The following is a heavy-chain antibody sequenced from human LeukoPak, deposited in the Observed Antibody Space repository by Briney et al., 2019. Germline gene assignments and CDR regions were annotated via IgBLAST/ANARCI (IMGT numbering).Heavy chain of an antibody. CDR2: IIPIFGTA. V-gene: IGHV1-69*01. CDR1: GGTFSNYA. J-gene: IGHJ4*02. D-gene: IGHD6-19*01. CDR3: ARSRVAGNSYYFDY. Sequence: SVKVSCKASGGTFSNYAINWVRQAPGQGLEWMGGIIPIFGTANYAQKFQGRVTITADESTSTAYMELSSLRSEDTAVYYCARSRVAGNSYYFDYWGQGTLVTVSS.